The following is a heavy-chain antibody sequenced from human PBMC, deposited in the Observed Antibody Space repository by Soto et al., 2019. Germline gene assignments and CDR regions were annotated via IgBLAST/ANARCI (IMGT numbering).Heavy chain of an antibody. V-gene: IGHV1-2*04. D-gene: IGHD6-13*01. CDR3: AREKSGSSWNYYYYGMDV. CDR1: GYTFTGYY. Sequence: GASVKVSCTASGYTFTGYYMHWVRQAPGQGLEWMGWINPNSGGTNYAQKFQGWVTMTRDTSISTAYMELSRLRSDDTAVYYCAREKSGSSWNYYYYGMDVWGQGTTVTVSS. CDR2: INPNSGGT. J-gene: IGHJ6*02.